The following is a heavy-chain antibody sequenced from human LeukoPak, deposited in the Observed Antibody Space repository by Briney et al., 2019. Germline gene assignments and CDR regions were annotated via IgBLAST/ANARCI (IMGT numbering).Heavy chain of an antibody. J-gene: IGHJ4*02. CDR3: ARGAYSSSGVMPH. Sequence: GGSLRLSCTVSGFTVSSNSISWVRQAPGKGLEWVSFIYSDNTHYSDSVKGRFTISRDNSKNTLYLQMNSLRAEDTAVYYCARGAYSSSGVMPHWGQGTLVTVSS. CDR2: IYSDNT. V-gene: IGHV3-53*01. CDR1: GFTVSSNS. D-gene: IGHD6-13*01.